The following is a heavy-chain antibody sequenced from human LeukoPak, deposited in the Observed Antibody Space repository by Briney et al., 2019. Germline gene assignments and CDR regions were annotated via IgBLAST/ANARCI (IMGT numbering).Heavy chain of an antibody. J-gene: IGHJ4*02. CDR1: GGSISSSSYN. Sequence: SETLSLTCTVSGGSISSSSYNWGWIRQPPGKGLEWIGSIDNSGSTYYNPSLKSRVSISVDTSKDQLSLQLSSVTAADTAVYYCAREFRRAAAGIDYWGQGTLVTVSS. CDR2: IDNSGST. CDR3: AREFRRAAAGIDY. V-gene: IGHV4-39*02. D-gene: IGHD6-13*01.